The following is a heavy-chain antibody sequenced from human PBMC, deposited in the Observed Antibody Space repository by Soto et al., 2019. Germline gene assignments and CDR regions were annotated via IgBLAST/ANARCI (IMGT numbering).Heavy chain of an antibody. CDR2: ISSSSSTI. V-gene: IGHV3-48*01. CDR3: ARDGAIFGVVLEGYYYYYYMDV. CDR1: GFTVCSYS. J-gene: IGHJ6*03. D-gene: IGHD3-3*01. Sequence: GGSPRLCCAACGFTVCSYSMNGVRQDPGKGLEWVSYISSSSSTIYYADSVKGRFTISRDNAKNSLYLQMNSLRAEDTAVYYCARDGAIFGVVLEGYYYYYYMDVWGKGTTVTVSS.